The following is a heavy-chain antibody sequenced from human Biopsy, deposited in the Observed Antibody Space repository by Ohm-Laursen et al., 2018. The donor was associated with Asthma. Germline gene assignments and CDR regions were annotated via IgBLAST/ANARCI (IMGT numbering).Heavy chain of an antibody. D-gene: IGHD3-10*01. Sequence: SETLSLTCTVSGGSVSTGSYYWSWIRQPPGKGLEWLGYFYYTGRDNYNPSLKSRVTISVDTSKNQFSLRLNSVTAADTAVYYCARGPNYHGSGRAPIGMDVWGQGTTVTVSS. J-gene: IGHJ6*02. CDR2: FYYTGRD. CDR1: GGSVSTGSYY. V-gene: IGHV4-61*01. CDR3: ARGPNYHGSGRAPIGMDV.